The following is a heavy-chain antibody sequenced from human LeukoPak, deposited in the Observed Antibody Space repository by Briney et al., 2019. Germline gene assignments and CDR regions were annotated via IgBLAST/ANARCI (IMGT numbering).Heavy chain of an antibody. D-gene: IGHD2-21*02. CDR1: GGSMSSYY. J-gene: IGHJ5*02. V-gene: IGHV4-59*01. Sequence: PSETLSLTCTVSGGSMSSYYWSWIRQPPGKGLEWIGYIYYSGITNYNPSLKSRVTISIDTSENRFSLNLRSVTAADTAVYFCARSVRLLSLATADNWFDPWGQGTLVTVSS. CDR3: ARSVRLLSLATADNWFDP. CDR2: IYYSGIT.